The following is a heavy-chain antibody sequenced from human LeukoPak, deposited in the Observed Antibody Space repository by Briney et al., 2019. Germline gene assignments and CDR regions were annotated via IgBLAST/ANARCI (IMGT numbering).Heavy chain of an antibody. CDR2: ISAYNGNT. V-gene: IGHV1-18*04. CDR3: ARESRYYGSGSFDY. CDR1: GYTFTSYG. D-gene: IGHD3-10*01. J-gene: IGHJ4*02. Sequence: ASVKVSCKASGYTFTSYGISWVRQAPGQGLEWMGWISAYNGNTNYAQKLQGRVTMTTDTSTSTAYMELRSLGSDDTAVYYCARESRYYGSGSFDYWGREPWSPSPQ.